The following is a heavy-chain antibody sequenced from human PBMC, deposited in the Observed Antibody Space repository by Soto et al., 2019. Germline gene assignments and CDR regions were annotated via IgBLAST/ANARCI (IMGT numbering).Heavy chain of an antibody. D-gene: IGHD3-10*01. CDR2: IGGDGSNK. V-gene: IGHV3-33*01. Sequence: QVQLVESGGVVVQPGRSVRLSCAASGFTFSRSGMHWVRRGPGKGLEGVAVIGGDGSNKYYADSVKGRLAISRDNSKNTLYLQMNSLRAEDTAVYYCARDQDDPGEAYWYFDLWGRGTLVTVSS. J-gene: IGHJ2*01. CDR1: GFTFSRSG. CDR3: ARDQDDPGEAYWYFDL.